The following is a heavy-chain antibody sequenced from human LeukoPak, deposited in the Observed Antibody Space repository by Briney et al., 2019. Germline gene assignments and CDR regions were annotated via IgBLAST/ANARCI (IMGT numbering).Heavy chain of an antibody. D-gene: IGHD3-10*01. CDR1: GDSITNYY. V-gene: IGHV4-4*07. CDR2: LYTSGST. J-gene: IGHJ4*02. Sequence: SETLSLTCTVSGDSITNYYWSWIRQPAGKGLEWIGRLYTSGSTNYNPSLKSRVTMSVDTSKNQFSLKLNSVTAADTAVYFCARDSGSGHWDYWGQGTLVIVSS. CDR3: ARDSGSGHWDY.